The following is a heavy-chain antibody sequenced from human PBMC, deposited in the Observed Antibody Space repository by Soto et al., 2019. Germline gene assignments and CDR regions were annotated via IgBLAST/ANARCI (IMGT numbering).Heavy chain of an antibody. CDR1: GFSLSTSGVG. Sequence: QITLKESGPTLVKPTQTLTLTCTFSGFSLSTSGVGVGWIRQPPGKALEWLAVIYWGDDKRYSPSLKSRLTITKDTSKNQVVLTMTNMDPVDTATYYCAHLYYYDSSGYSYFDYWGQGTLVTVSS. D-gene: IGHD3-22*01. CDR3: AHLYYYDSSGYSYFDY. V-gene: IGHV2-5*02. J-gene: IGHJ4*02. CDR2: IYWGDDK.